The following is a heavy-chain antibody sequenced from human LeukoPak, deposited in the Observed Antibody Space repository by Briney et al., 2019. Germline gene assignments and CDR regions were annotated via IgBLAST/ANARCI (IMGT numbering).Heavy chain of an antibody. J-gene: IGHJ4*02. CDR3: ARMYFYDSSALFDY. D-gene: IGHD3-22*01. Sequence: SQTLSLTCAVSGGSVSSGGYSWNWIRQPPGKGLEWIGYIYDSGNTYYNPSLRSRVTISVDRSKNQFSLRLSSVTAADTAVYFCARMYFYDSSALFDYWGQGALVTVSS. CDR2: IYDSGNT. CDR1: GGSVSSGGYS. V-gene: IGHV4-30-2*01.